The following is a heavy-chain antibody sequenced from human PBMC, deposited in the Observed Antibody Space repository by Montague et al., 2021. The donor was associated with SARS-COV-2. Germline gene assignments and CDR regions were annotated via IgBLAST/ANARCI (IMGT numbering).Heavy chain of an antibody. Sequence: SETLSLTCTVSGGSIRSHLWSWIRQSPGKGLEWIGYFDHSGTHKYNPSLKTRVPISGDTSKNQFSLPLTSVTTADTAIYYCARSGGVPVDWGQGSLVTVSS. D-gene: IGHD3-10*01. CDR1: GGSIRSHL. V-gene: IGHV4-59*11. J-gene: IGHJ4*02. CDR2: FDHSGTH. CDR3: ARSGGVPVD.